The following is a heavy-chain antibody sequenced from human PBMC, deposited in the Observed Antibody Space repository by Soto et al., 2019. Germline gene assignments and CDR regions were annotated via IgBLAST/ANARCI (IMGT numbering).Heavy chain of an antibody. CDR1: GYTFTGYY. Sequence: GASVKVSCKASGYTFTGYYMHWVRQAPGQGLEWMGWINPNSGGTNYAQKFQGRVTMTRDTSISTAYMELSRLRSDDTAVYYCATGKDDFWSGYYPSCWGQGTLVTVSS. CDR2: INPNSGGT. V-gene: IGHV1-2*02. CDR3: ATGKDDFWSGYYPSC. D-gene: IGHD3-3*01. J-gene: IGHJ4*02.